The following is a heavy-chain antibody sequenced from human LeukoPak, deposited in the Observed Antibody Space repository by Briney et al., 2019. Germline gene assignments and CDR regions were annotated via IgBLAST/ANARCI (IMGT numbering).Heavy chain of an antibody. J-gene: IGHJ4*02. CDR1: GFTFSSYA. D-gene: IGHD3-22*01. CDR3: AKAQEGVIVVVMGDLYFDY. V-gene: IGHV3-23*01. CDR2: ISGSGSST. Sequence: PGGSLRLSCAASGFTFSSYAMSWVRQAPGKGLEWVSAISGSGSSTYYADSVKGRFTISRDNSKSTLYLQMNSLRAEDTAVYYCAKAQEGVIVVVMGDLYFDYWGQGTLVTVSS.